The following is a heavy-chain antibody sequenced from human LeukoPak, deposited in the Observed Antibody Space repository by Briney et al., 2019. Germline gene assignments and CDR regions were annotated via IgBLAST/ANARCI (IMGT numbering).Heavy chain of an antibody. J-gene: IGHJ4*02. CDR2: ISSRGNSI. D-gene: IGHD5/OR15-5a*01. CDR3: GREATVYGPY. Sequence: GGSLRLSCAASGFTFSDYEMSWVRQAPGQGVEWVSYISSRGNSICYTDSVKGRFTISRDHAERSLYLQMNSLRVEDTAVYYCGREATVYGPYWGQGTLVTVSS. CDR1: GFTFSDYE. V-gene: IGHV3-48*03.